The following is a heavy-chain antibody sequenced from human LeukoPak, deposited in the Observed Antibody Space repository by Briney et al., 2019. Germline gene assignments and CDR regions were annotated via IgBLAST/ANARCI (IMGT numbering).Heavy chain of an antibody. V-gene: IGHV3-48*01. Sequence: TGGSLRLSCAASGFTFSSYAMHWVRQAPGKGLEWVSYISSSSSTIYYADSVKGRFTISRDNAKNSLYLQMNSLRAEDTAVYYCARDSYSSSWYRLYYFDYWGQGTLVTVSS. CDR1: GFTFSSYA. CDR3: ARDSYSSSWYRLYYFDY. J-gene: IGHJ4*02. D-gene: IGHD6-13*01. CDR2: ISSSSSTI.